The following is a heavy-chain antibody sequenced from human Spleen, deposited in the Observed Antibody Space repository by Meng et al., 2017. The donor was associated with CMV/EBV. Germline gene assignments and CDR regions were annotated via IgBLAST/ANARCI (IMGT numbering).Heavy chain of an antibody. CDR1: GFTFDDHG. Sequence: GGSLRLSCAASGFTFDDHGMTWVRQAPGKGLEWVSAISGSGGSTYYADSVKGRFTISRDNSKNTLYLQMNSLRAEDTAVYYCAKQGGGYCTNGVCYYYGMDVWGQGTTVTVSS. V-gene: IGHV3-23*01. CDR3: AKQGGGYCTNGVCYYYGMDV. D-gene: IGHD2-8*01. CDR2: ISGSGGST. J-gene: IGHJ6*02.